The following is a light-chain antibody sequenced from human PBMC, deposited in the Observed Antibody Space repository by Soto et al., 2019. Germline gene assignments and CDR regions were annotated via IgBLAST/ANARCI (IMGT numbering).Light chain of an antibody. Sequence: ETQMPQSPGLLSLSPAERASLTCGAGQSISSSFLAWYQQKPGQAPSLLIHGASTRATGVPDRFSGTGSGTEFTLTISSLKSEDYAVYYCQQYKSWPPITFGQGTRLEIK. CDR1: QSISSS. CDR3: QQYKSWPPIT. CDR2: GAS. J-gene: IGKJ5*01. V-gene: IGKV3-15*01.